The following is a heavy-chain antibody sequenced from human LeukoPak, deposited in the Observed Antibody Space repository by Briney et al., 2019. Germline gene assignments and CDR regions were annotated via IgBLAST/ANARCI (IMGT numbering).Heavy chain of an antibody. CDR3: ANNGLGYCSSTSCYSAKH. Sequence: PGGSLRLSCAASGFTFSSYGMHWVRQAPGKGLEWVAVISYDGSNKYYADSVKGRFTISRDNSKNTLYLQMNSLRAEDTAVYYCANNGLGYCSSTSCYSAKHWGQGTLVTVSS. CDR1: GFTFSSYG. J-gene: IGHJ1*01. V-gene: IGHV3-30*18. CDR2: ISYDGSNK. D-gene: IGHD2-2*02.